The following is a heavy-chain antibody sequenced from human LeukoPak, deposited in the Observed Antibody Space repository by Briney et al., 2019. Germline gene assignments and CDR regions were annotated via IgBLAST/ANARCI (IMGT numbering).Heavy chain of an antibody. CDR2: INHSGST. D-gene: IGHD3-16*01. CDR1: GRSFSGYY. CDR3: ARVPRVRHGGRGYNWFDP. J-gene: IGHJ5*02. V-gene: IGHV4-34*01. Sequence: SETLSLTCAVYGRSFSGYYWSWIRQPPGKGLEWIGEINHSGSTNYNPSLKSRVTISVDTSKNQFSLKLSSVTAADTAVYYCARVPRVRHGGRGYNWFDPWGQGTLVTVSS.